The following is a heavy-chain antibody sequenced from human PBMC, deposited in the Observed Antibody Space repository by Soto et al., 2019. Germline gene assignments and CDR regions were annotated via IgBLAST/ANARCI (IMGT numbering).Heavy chain of an antibody. CDR3: AKCRPTSGWLQMDAFEG. CDR1: GFTFRGYA. V-gene: IGHV3-23*01. D-gene: IGHD6-19*01. J-gene: IGHJ3*01. CDR2: ISGSGGST. Sequence: HPGGSLRLSCTASGFTFRGYAMSWVRQAPGKGLEWVSDISGSGGSTHYSDSVKGRFSISRDNSRNTLHLQMSSLRAEDTAVYYCAKCRPTSGWLQMDAFEGWGQGTMVIVSS.